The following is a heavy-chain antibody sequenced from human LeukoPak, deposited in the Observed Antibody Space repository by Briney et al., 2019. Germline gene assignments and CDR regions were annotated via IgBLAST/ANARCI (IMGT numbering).Heavy chain of an antibody. CDR1: GFTFSSYA. CDR2: ISVSGDDT. J-gene: IGHJ4*02. D-gene: IGHD5-24*01. CDR3: ARDTYKMTADY. V-gene: IGHV3-23*01. Sequence: GGSLRLSCAASGFTFSSYAMSWVRQAPGKGLEWVSTISVSGDDTYYGDSVKGRFTISRDNSKNTLYLQMNSLRADDTAIYYCARDTYKMTADYWGQGTLVTVSS.